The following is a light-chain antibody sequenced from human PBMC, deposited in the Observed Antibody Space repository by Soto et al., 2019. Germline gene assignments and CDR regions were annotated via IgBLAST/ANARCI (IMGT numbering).Light chain of an antibody. J-gene: IGKJ3*01. CDR1: HAVSSN. CDR3: QHYNNWPFT. V-gene: IGKV3-15*01. Sequence: EIVLTQSPCTLSLSPGERATLSCRASHAVSSNLAWYQQKPGQAPRLLIYDASNRAAGIPARFSGSGSGTGFTLTITSLQPEDFAVYYCQHYNNWPFTFGPGTKVDIK. CDR2: DAS.